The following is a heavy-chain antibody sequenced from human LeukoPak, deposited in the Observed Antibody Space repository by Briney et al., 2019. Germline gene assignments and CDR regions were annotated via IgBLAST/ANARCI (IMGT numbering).Heavy chain of an antibody. J-gene: IGHJ4*02. Sequence: SQTLSLTCTVSGGSISRGDYYWSWIRQPPGKGLEWIGYIYYSGSTYYNPSLKSRVTISVDTSKNQFSLKLSSVTAADTAVYYCARAFRGKWFRGPYFDYWGQGTLVTVSS. D-gene: IGHD3-10*01. CDR2: IYYSGST. V-gene: IGHV4-30-4*01. CDR3: ARAFRGKWFRGPYFDY. CDR1: GGSISRGDYY.